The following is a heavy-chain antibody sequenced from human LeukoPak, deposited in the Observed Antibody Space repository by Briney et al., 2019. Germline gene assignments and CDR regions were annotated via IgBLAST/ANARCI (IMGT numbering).Heavy chain of an antibody. Sequence: PGGSLRLSCAASGFTFSSYAMSWVRRAPGKGLEWVSAISGSGGSTYYADSVKGRFTISRGNSKNALYLQMNSLRAEDTAVYYCAKDRWFFFDYWGQGTLVTVSS. D-gene: IGHD3-10*01. CDR2: ISGSGGST. J-gene: IGHJ4*02. CDR3: AKDRWFFFDY. CDR1: GFTFSSYA. V-gene: IGHV3-23*01.